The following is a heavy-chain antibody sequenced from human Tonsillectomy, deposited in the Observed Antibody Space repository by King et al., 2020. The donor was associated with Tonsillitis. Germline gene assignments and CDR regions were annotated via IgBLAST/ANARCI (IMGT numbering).Heavy chain of an antibody. Sequence: VQLVESGGGLVKPGGSLRLSCAASGFTFSSYSMNWVRQAPGKGLEWVSSISSSSSYIYYADSVKGRFTISRDNAKNSLYLQMNSLRAEDTAVYYCARDLLWFGELYYYGMDVWGQGTTVTVSS. CDR2: ISSSSSYI. V-gene: IGHV3-21*01. CDR1: GFTFSSYS. J-gene: IGHJ6*02. CDR3: ARDLLWFGELYYYGMDV. D-gene: IGHD3-10*01.